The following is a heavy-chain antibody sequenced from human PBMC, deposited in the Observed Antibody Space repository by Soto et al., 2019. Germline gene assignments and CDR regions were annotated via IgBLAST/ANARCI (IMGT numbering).Heavy chain of an antibody. Sequence: ASVKVSCKASGYTFTSYDINWVRQATGQGPEWMGWMNPNSGNTGYAQKFQGRVTMTRNTSISTAYMELSSLRSEDTAVYYCARAAQKTYYYDSSGYIDYWGQGTLVTVSS. CDR2: MNPNSGNT. V-gene: IGHV1-8*01. CDR1: GYTFTSYD. CDR3: ARAAQKTYYYDSSGYIDY. J-gene: IGHJ4*02. D-gene: IGHD3-22*01.